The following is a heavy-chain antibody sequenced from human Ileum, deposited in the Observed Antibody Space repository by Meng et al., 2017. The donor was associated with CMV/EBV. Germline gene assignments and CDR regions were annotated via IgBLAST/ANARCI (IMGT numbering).Heavy chain of an antibody. V-gene: IGHV3-11*01. CDR3: ARGDGYNQFDAFDV. CDR1: GFTFSDYY. Sequence: GESLKISCAASGFTFSDYYISWIRQTPGTGLGWVSYISSSGGTIYYADSVKGRFTISRDNAKNSLYLQMNSLRVEDTALYYCARGDGYNQFDAFDVWGQGTMVTVSS. CDR2: ISSSGGTI. D-gene: IGHD5-24*01. J-gene: IGHJ3*01.